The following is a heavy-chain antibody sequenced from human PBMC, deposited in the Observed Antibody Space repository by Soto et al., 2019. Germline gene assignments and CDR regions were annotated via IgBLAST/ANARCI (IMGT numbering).Heavy chain of an antibody. Sequence: GGSLRLSCAASGFTFSSYAMHWVRQAPGKGLEWVAVISYDGSNKYYADSVKGRFTISRDNSKNTLYLQMNSLRAEDTAVYYCARDKGPLTSARAFGYWGQGTLVTVSS. CDR2: ISYDGSNK. CDR1: GFTFSSYA. J-gene: IGHJ4*02. CDR3: ARDKGPLTSARAFGY. V-gene: IGHV3-30-3*01.